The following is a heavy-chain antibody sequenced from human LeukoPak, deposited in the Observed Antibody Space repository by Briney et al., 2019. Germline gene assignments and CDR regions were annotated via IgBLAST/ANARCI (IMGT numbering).Heavy chain of an antibody. V-gene: IGHV1-8*01. CDR1: GYTFTSYD. J-gene: IGHJ4*02. Sequence: ASVKVSCKASGYTFTSYDINRVRQATGQGLEWMGWMNPNSGNTGYAQKFQGRVTMTRNTSISTAYMELSSLRSEDTAVYYCARGKARDGYNYPGIFDYWGQGTLVTVSS. CDR2: MNPNSGNT. CDR3: ARGKARDGYNYPGIFDY. D-gene: IGHD5-24*01.